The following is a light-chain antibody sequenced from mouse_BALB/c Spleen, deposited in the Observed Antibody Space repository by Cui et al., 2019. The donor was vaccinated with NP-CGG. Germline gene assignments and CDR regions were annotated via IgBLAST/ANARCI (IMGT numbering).Light chain of an antibody. CDR1: TGAVTTSNY. J-gene: IGLJ1*01. CDR3: ALWYSNHWV. V-gene: IGLV1*01. Sequence: FLTRESALTTSPGETVTLTCRSSTGAVTTSNYANWVQEKPDHLFTGLIGGTNNRAPGVPARFSGSLIGDKAALTITGAQTEDEAIYFCALWYSNHWVFGGGTKLTVL. CDR2: GTN.